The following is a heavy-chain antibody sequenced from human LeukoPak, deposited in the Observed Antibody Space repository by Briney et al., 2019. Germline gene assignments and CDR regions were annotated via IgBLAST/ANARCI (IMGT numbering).Heavy chain of an antibody. D-gene: IGHD3-3*01. Sequence: ASVTVSFTSSGYTFTSYDINWVRQAPGQGLEWMGWMNPNSGNTGYAQKFQGRVTMIRNTSISTAYMELSSLRSEDTAVYYCARTRFLEAGFDPWGQGTLVTVSS. V-gene: IGHV1-8*01. CDR2: MNPNSGNT. CDR1: GYTFTSYD. CDR3: ARTRFLEAGFDP. J-gene: IGHJ5*02.